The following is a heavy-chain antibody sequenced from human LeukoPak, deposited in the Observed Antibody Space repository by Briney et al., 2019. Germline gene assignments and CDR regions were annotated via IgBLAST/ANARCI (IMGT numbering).Heavy chain of an antibody. CDR1: GFTFSSYG. D-gene: IGHD3-22*01. CDR2: IWYDGSNK. J-gene: IGHJ3*02. V-gene: IGHV3-33*01. Sequence: GGSLRLSCAASGFTFSSYGMHWVRQAPGKGLKWVAVIWYDGSNKYYADSVKGRFTISRDNSKNTLYLQMNSLRAEDTAVYYCARPYYDSSGYYYWGNAFDIWGQGTMVTVSS. CDR3: ARPYYDSSGYYYWGNAFDI.